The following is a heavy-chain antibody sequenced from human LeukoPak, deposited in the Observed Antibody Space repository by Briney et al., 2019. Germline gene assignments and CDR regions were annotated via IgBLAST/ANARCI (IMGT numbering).Heavy chain of an antibody. Sequence: SGGSLRLSCAASGFTFSSYAMSWVRQAPGKGLEWVSAISGSGGSTYYADSVKGRFTISRDNSKNTLYLQMNSLRAEDTAVYYCAKVGAGYYYYYMDVWGKGTTVTVSS. D-gene: IGHD3-10*01. CDR2: ISGSGGST. CDR1: GFTFSSYA. J-gene: IGHJ6*03. CDR3: AKVGAGYYYYYMDV. V-gene: IGHV3-23*01.